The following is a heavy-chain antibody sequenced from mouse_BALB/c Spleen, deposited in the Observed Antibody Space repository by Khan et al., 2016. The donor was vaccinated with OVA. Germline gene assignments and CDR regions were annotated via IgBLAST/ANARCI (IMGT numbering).Heavy chain of an antibody. D-gene: IGHD2-3*01. J-gene: IGHJ1*01. CDR3: ARPSYDPRDFEV. Sequence: VQLQQPGAELVKPGASVKLSCTASGFNIKDTYLHWVKQRPEQGLEWIGRIAPANGNTQYDPKFQGKATIISDPSSNTSYLQLNSLTSEDTAVYYCARPSYDPRDFEVWGAGTTVTVSS. CDR2: IAPANGNT. V-gene: IGHV14-3*02. CDR1: GFNIKDTY.